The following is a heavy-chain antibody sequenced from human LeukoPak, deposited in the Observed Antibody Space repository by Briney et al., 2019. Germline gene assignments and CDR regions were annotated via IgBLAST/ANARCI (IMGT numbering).Heavy chain of an antibody. V-gene: IGHV1-69*05. Sequence: SVKVSCKPSRGTFSNYAISWVRQAPGQGLEWMGGIIPIFGTANYAQKFQGRVTSTTDESTSTAYMELSSLRSEDTAVYYCARDLGRDGHRGLDYWGQGTLVTVYS. CDR2: IIPIFGTA. CDR3: ARDLGRDGHRGLDY. CDR1: RGTFSNYA. J-gene: IGHJ4*02. D-gene: IGHD5-24*01.